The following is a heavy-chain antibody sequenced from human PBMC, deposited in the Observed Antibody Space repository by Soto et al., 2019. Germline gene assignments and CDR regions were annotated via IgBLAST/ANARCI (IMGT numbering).Heavy chain of an antibody. V-gene: IGHV1-69*01. CDR1: GGTFSSYA. CDR3: ARSQGSSTSVEIYYYYYYGMDV. CDR2: IIPISGTA. D-gene: IGHD2-2*01. Sequence: QVQLVQSGAEVKKPGSSVKVSYKASGGTFSSYAISWVRQAPGQGLEWMGGIIPISGTANYAQKFQGRVTITADETTNMELSSLRSEDTAVYYCARSQGSSTSVEIYYYYYYGMDVWGQWTTVTVSS. J-gene: IGHJ6*02.